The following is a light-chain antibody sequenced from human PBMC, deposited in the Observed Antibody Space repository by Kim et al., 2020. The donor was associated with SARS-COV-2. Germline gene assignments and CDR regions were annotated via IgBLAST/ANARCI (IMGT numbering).Light chain of an antibody. CDR1: PSVSSNY. J-gene: IGKJ1*01. V-gene: IGKV3-20*01. Sequence: PGNRATPSCRASPSVSSNYLDWYQQKPGQAPRLLIYGASSRATGSPDRFSGSGSGTDFTLTITRLEPEDFAVYYCQQYSSSPATFGQGTKVDIK. CDR2: GAS. CDR3: QQYSSSPAT.